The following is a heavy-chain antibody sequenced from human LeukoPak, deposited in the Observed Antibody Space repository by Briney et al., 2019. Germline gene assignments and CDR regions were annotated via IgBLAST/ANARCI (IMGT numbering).Heavy chain of an antibody. CDR2: INHSGST. Sequence: PSGTLPLTCAVSGGSISSSNWWSWVRQPPGKGLEWIGEINHSGSTNYNPSLKSRVTISVDTSKNQFSLKLSSVTAADTAVYYCARGRHIYCSGGSCYPRRDRDDYWGQGTLVTVSS. V-gene: IGHV4-4*02. CDR3: ARGRHIYCSGGSCYPRRDRDDY. D-gene: IGHD2-15*01. CDR1: GGSISSSNW. J-gene: IGHJ4*02.